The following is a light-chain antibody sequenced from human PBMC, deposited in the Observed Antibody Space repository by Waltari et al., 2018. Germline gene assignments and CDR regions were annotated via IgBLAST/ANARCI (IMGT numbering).Light chain of an antibody. Sequence: QSALTQPASVSGSPGQSITISCTGTSSDVGNYNLVSWYQQHPGKAPKLMIYEVSHRPSGVSNRFSGSKSGHTASLTISGLQPEDETDYYCCSYAGHSTYVFGTGTKVTVL. CDR2: EVS. CDR3: CSYAGHSTYV. V-gene: IGLV2-23*02. J-gene: IGLJ1*01. CDR1: SSDVGNYNL.